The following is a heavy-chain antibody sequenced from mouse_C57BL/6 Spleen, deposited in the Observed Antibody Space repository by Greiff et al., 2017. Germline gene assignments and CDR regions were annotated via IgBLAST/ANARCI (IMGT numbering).Heavy chain of an antibody. D-gene: IGHD1-1*01. Sequence: EVQLQQSGPELVKPGASVKISCKASGYTFTDYYMNWVKQSHGKSLEWIGDINPNNGGTSYNQKFKGKATLTVDKSSSTAYMELRSLTSEDSAVYYCARWDYGSILAYWGQGTLVTVSA. CDR3: ARWDYGSILAY. CDR2: INPNNGGT. V-gene: IGHV1-26*01. CDR1: GYTFTDYY. J-gene: IGHJ3*01.